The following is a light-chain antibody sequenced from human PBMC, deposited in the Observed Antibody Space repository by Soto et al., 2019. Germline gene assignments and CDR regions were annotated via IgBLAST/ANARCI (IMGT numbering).Light chain of an antibody. CDR1: QSLLHSNGYNY. CDR2: LGS. CDR3: MQALQSPT. V-gene: IGKV2-28*01. J-gene: IGKJ5*01. Sequence: DIVMTQSPLSLPVTPGEPASISCRSSQSLLHSNGYNYLDWYLQKPGQAPQLLIYLGSNRAPGVPDRFSGSESGTDFTLKISRVEAEDGGVYYCMQALQSPTFGQGTRLEIK.